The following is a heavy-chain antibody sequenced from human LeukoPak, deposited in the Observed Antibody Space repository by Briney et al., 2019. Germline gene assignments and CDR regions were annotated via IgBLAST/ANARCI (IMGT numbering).Heavy chain of an antibody. V-gene: IGHV1-69*05. CDR3: ARGTYGQRGDAFDI. Sequence: ASVKVSCKASGGTFSSYAISWVRQAPGQGLEWMGGIIPIFGTANYAQKFQGRVTITTDESTSTAYMELSSLRSEDTAVYYCARGTYGQRGDAFDIWGQGTMVTVSS. D-gene: IGHD3-10*01. CDR2: IIPIFGTA. CDR1: GGTFSSYA. J-gene: IGHJ3*02.